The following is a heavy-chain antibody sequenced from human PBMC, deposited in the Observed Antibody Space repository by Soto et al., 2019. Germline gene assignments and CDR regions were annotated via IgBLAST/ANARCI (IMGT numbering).Heavy chain of an antibody. CDR3: ARDRSRGSLRNYYYGMDV. Sequence: SETLSLTCTVSGVSISSYYWSWIRQPPGKGLEWIGYIYYSGSTNYNPSLKSRVTISVDTSKNQFSLKLSSVTAADTAVYYCARDRSRGSLRNYYYGMDVWGQGTTVTVSS. V-gene: IGHV4-59*01. CDR1: GVSISSYY. D-gene: IGHD6-13*01. CDR2: IYYSGST. J-gene: IGHJ6*02.